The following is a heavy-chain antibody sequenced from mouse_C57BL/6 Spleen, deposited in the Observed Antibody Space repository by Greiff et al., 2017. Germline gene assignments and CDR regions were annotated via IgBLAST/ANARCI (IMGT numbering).Heavy chain of an antibody. CDR1: GFTFSSSG. Sequence: EVKLEESGGDLVKPGGSLKLSCAASGFTFSSSGMSWVRQTPDKRLEWVATISSGGSYTYYPDSVKGRFTISRDNAKNTLYLQMSSLKSEDTAMYYCARAPYFDYWGQGTTLTVSS. J-gene: IGHJ2*01. CDR2: ISSGGSYT. CDR3: ARAPYFDY. V-gene: IGHV5-6*02.